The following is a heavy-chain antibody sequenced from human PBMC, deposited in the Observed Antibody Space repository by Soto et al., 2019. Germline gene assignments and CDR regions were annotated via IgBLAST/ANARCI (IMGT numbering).Heavy chain of an antibody. J-gene: IGHJ4*02. CDR2: ISGGGDST. CDR3: AKEGQYGILAGYYFY. V-gene: IGHV3-23*01. D-gene: IGHD3-9*01. Sequence: PGGSLRLSCAASGFTLSNYAMTWVRQAPGKGLEWVSSISGGGDSTYFADSVKGRFTISRDNSKNTLYLQMNSLRAEDTAVYYCAKEGQYGILAGYYFYWGQGALVTVSS. CDR1: GFTLSNYA.